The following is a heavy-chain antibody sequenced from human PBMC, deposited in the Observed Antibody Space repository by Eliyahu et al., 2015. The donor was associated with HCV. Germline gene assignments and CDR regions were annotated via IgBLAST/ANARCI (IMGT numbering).Heavy chain of an antibody. CDR1: GYTFSNYW. CDR3: GRQLPNIGYCTSSSCSLGHWFDP. J-gene: IGHJ5*02. Sequence: EVQLVQSGAEVKKPGESLQISCKGSGYTFSNYWIGWVRQMPGKGLEWMGIIYPGDSDTVYSPSFQGQVTFSVDKSTSTAYLQWNSLKAWDTAMYYCGRQLPNIGYCTSSSCSLGHWFDPWGQGTLVTVSS. V-gene: IGHV5-51*01. CDR2: IYPGDSDT. D-gene: IGHD2-2*01.